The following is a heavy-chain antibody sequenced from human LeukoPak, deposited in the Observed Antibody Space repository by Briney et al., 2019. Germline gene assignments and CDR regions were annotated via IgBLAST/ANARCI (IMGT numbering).Heavy chain of an antibody. CDR3: ASAVAAAPIDAFDI. CDR2: ISSSSSYI. D-gene: IGHD6-13*01. CDR1: GFTFSSYS. Sequence: GGSLRLSCAASGFTFSSYSMNWVRQAPGKGLEWGSSISSSSSYIYYADSVKGRFTISRDNAKNSLYLQMNSLRAEDTAVYYCASAVAAAPIDAFDIWGQGTMVTVSS. V-gene: IGHV3-21*01. J-gene: IGHJ3*02.